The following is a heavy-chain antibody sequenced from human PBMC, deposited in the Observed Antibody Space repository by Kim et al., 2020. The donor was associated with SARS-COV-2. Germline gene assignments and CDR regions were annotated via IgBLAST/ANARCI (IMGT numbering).Heavy chain of an antibody. D-gene: IGHD1-1*01. V-gene: IGHV3-53*01. J-gene: IGHJ3*02. CDR3: ARGRVGTSGGVFDI. CDR1: GFTVSSNY. Sequence: GGSLRLSCAASGFTVSSNYMSWVRQAPGKGLEWVSVIYSGGGTYYADSVKGRFTISRDNSKNTLYLQMNSLRAEDTAVYYCARGRVGTSGGVFDIWGQGTMVTVSS. CDR2: IYSGGGT.